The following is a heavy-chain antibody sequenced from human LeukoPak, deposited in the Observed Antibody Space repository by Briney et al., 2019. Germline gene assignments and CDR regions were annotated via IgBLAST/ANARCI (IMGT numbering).Heavy chain of an antibody. Sequence: GGSLRLSCAASGFTFSTYWMSWVRQAPGKGLEWVANIKQDGSEKYFVDSVKGRFTISRDNSKNTLYLQMNSLRAEDTAVYYCARSRYDSSGYYGIIGNWGQGTLVTVSS. V-gene: IGHV3-7*01. CDR2: IKQDGSEK. CDR3: ARSRYDSSGYYGIIGN. CDR1: GFTFSTYW. J-gene: IGHJ4*02. D-gene: IGHD3-22*01.